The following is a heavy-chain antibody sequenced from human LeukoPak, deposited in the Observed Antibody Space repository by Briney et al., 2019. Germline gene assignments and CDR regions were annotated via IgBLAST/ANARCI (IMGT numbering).Heavy chain of an antibody. CDR2: MNPNSGNT. CDR1: GYTFTSYD. CDR3: ARARPGAVAGTFWGAVTWGTDRDKKYYFDY. D-gene: IGHD6-19*01. J-gene: IGHJ4*02. Sequence: GASVKVSCKASGYTFTSYDINWVRQAPGQGLEWMGWMNPNSGNTGYAQKFQGRVTMTRNTSISTAYMELSSLRSEDTAVYYCARARPGAVAGTFWGAVTWGTDRDKKYYFDYWGQGTLVTVSS. V-gene: IGHV1-8*01.